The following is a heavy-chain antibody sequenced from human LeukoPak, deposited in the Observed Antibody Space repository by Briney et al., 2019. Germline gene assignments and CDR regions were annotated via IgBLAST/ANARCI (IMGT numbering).Heavy chain of an antibody. CDR1: GFTFSSYS. CDR2: ISSSSSTI. J-gene: IGHJ1*01. D-gene: IGHD3-22*01. V-gene: IGHV3-48*01. Sequence: QPGGSLRLSCAASGFTFSSYSMNWVRQAPGKGLEWVSYISSSSSTIYYADSVKGRFTISRDNAKNSLYLQMNSLRAEDTAVYYCARDRYYDSSGRRDFQYWGQGTLVTVSS. CDR3: ARDRYYDSSGRRDFQY.